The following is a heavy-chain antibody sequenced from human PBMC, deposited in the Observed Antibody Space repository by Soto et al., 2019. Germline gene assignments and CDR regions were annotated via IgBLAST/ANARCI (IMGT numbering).Heavy chain of an antibody. Sequence: QVQLVQSGAEVKKPGSSVKVSCKASGGTFSSYAISWVRQAPGQGLEWMGGILPIFGTANYAQKFQGRVKIPAEESTSTAYMELSILRSEDTAVYYCASGSWPRRGMDVWGQGTKVTVSS. CDR3: ASGSWPRRGMDV. D-gene: IGHD6-13*01. CDR1: GGTFSSYA. V-gene: IGHV1-69*01. CDR2: ILPIFGTA. J-gene: IGHJ6*02.